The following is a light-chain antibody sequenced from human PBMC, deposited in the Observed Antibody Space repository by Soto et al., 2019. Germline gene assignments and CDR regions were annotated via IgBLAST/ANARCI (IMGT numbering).Light chain of an antibody. CDR2: GVK. CDR3: SSYTTSYFYV. Sequence: AALTQPATVRGSPGQSVTISCTGSGRDTGAYNYVSWYQQHPGKAPKLLIYGVKNRPSGVSYRFSASKSAFTASLTISGLQAEDEAHYYCSSYTTSYFYVFGPGTKVTVL. J-gene: IGLJ1*01. V-gene: IGLV2-14*01. CDR1: GRDTGAYNY.